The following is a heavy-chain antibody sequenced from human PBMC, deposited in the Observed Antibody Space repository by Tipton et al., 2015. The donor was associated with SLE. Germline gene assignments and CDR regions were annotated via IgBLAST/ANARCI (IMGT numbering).Heavy chain of an antibody. CDR2: INAGNGNT. CDR1: GYTFTSYA. Sequence: QSGPEVKKPGASVKVSCKASGYTFTSYAMHWVRQDPGQRLEWMGWINAGNGNTKYSQKFQGRVTITRDTSASTAYMELSSLRSEDTAVYYCARSTYYYGSGSPRDIWGQGTMVPVSS. J-gene: IGHJ3*02. D-gene: IGHD3-10*01. CDR3: ARSTYYYGSGSPRDI. V-gene: IGHV1-3*01.